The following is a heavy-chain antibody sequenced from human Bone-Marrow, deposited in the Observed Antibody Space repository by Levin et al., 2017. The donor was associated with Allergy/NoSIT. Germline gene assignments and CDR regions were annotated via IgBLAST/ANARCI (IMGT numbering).Heavy chain of an antibody. Sequence: GESLKISCAASGFSLSSYFMIWVRQAPGQGLEWVSVISSSGTEIHYTDSMKGRLTISRDNGKNSLYLQMNSLRAEDTAIYFCATYQQGGGFDFWGQGTMVTVAS. CDR3: ATYQQGGGFDF. J-gene: IGHJ3*01. CDR2: ISSSGTEI. D-gene: IGHD2-15*01. V-gene: IGHV3-21*01. CDR1: GFSLSSYF.